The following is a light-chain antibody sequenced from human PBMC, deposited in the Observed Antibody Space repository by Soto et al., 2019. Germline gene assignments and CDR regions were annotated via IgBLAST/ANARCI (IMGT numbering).Light chain of an antibody. J-gene: IGKJ5*01. CDR2: AAS. Sequence: ALQVTQSPSSLSASAGDNVTITCRASQGFRNSLAWYQRKAGNAPKLLIYAASTLQSGVPSRFSGSGSGTDFTLTISRLQPEDIATYYCQQYENLLTFGQGTRLEIK. V-gene: IGKV1-8*01. CDR1: QGFRNS. CDR3: QQYENLLT.